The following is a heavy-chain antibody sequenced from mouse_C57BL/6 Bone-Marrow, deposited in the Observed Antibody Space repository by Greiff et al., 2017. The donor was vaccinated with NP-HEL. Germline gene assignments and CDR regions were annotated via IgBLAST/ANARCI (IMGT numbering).Heavy chain of an antibody. CDR3: ARPAYLYYAMDY. J-gene: IGHJ4*01. CDR2: ISNGGGST. Sequence: EVMLVESGGGLVQPGGSLKLSCAASGFTFSDYYMYWVRQTPEKRLEWVAYISNGGGSTYYPDTVKGRFTISRDNAKNTLYLQMSRLKSEDTAMYYCARPAYLYYAMDYWGQGTSVTVSS. D-gene: IGHD5-5*01. V-gene: IGHV5-12*01. CDR1: GFTFSDYY.